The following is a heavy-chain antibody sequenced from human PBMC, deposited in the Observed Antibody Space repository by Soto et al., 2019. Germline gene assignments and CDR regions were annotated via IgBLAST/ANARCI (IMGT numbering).Heavy chain of an antibody. J-gene: IGHJ6*02. D-gene: IGHD3-16*01. CDR2: INSDGSST. CDR1: GFTLSSYW. Sequence: GGSLRLSSAASGFTLSSYWMHWVRQPPGKGLVWVSRINSDGSSTSYAGSVKGRFTISRDNAKNTLYLQMNSQRAEDTAVYYCALDSGFYVYDVEDYYICMVFWGQALTVTVS. V-gene: IGHV3-74*01. CDR3: ALDSGFYVYDVEDYYICMVF.